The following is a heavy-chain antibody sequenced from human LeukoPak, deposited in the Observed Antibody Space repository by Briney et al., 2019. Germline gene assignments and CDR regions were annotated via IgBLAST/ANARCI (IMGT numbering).Heavy chain of an antibody. Sequence: ASVKVSCKASGYTLTSYAMHWVRQAPGQRLEWMGWINAGNGNTKYSQKFQGRVTITRDTSASTAYMELSSLRSEDTAVYYCARVSYDGYYFDYWGQGTLVTVSS. CDR3: ARVSYDGYYFDY. CDR1: GYTLTSYA. J-gene: IGHJ4*02. D-gene: IGHD5-12*01. CDR2: INAGNGNT. V-gene: IGHV1-3*01.